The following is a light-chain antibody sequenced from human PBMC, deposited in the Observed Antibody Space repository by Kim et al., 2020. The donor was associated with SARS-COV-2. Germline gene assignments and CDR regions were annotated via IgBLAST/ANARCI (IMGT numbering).Light chain of an antibody. Sequence: SPGERATLSCRASKRVSSSYLAWYQQKPGQAPRLLIYGASSRATGIPDRFSGSGSGTDFTLTISRLEPEEFAVYYCQQYGSSPRTFGQGTKVDIK. J-gene: IGKJ1*01. CDR3: QQYGSSPRT. CDR2: GAS. CDR1: KRVSSSY. V-gene: IGKV3-20*01.